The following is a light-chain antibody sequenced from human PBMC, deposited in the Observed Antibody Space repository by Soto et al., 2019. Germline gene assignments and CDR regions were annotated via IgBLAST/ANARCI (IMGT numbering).Light chain of an antibody. J-gene: IGLJ2*01. CDR1: SSDVWSYNL. CDR3: CSYAGSRTHVL. Sequence: QSALTQPASVSGSPGQSITISCIGTSSDVWSYNLVSWYQQHPGKAPKVLIYEVSERPSGVSNRFSGSKSGNTASLTISGLQAEDEAEYYCCSYAGSRTHVLFGGGTKLTV. V-gene: IGLV2-23*02. CDR2: EVS.